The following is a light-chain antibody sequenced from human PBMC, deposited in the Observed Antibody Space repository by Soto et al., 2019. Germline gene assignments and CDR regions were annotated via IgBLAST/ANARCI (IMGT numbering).Light chain of an antibody. Sequence: DIQMTQSPSSLSASVGDRVTITCRASQSISSYLNWYQQKPGKAPKLLIYAASSLQSGVPSRFSGSGSGTDFTLTIRSLQPEYFATYYCQQSYSTPPITFGQGTRLEIK. V-gene: IGKV1-39*01. CDR1: QSISSY. CDR3: QQSYSTPPIT. J-gene: IGKJ5*01. CDR2: AAS.